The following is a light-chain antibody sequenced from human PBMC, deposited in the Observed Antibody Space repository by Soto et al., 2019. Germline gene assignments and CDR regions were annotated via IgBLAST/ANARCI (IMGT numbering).Light chain of an antibody. CDR1: SSDVGGYNF. Sequence: QSVLTQPPSASGSPGQSVTISCTGTSSDVGGYNFVSWYQQHPDKAPKLMIYEVSKRPSGVPDRFSGSKSDYTASLTVSGLQAEDEADYYCSSYAGSNHYVFGAGTKVTVL. V-gene: IGLV2-8*01. CDR3: SSYAGSNHYV. CDR2: EVS. J-gene: IGLJ1*01.